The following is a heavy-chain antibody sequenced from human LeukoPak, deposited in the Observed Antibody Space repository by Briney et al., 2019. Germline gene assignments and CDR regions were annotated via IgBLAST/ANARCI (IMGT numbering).Heavy chain of an antibody. CDR2: MKQDGSEK. J-gene: IGHJ4*02. Sequence: GGSLRLSCVVSGFTFSSYWMSWVRQAPGKGLEWVANMKQDGSEKYYVDSVKGRFTMSRDNAKNSLYLQMNSLRAEDTAVYYCARVQWELRGVGSYFEYWGQGALVTVSS. CDR3: ARVQWELRGVGSYFEY. CDR1: GFTFSSYW. D-gene: IGHD1-26*01. V-gene: IGHV3-7*01.